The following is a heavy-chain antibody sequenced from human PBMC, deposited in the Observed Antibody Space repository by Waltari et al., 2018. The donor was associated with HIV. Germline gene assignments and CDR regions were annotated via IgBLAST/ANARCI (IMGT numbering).Heavy chain of an antibody. CDR3: ARVPSIFGVVTPHRYYFDY. CDR1: GYTFTSYG. V-gene: IGHV1-18*01. J-gene: IGHJ4*02. CDR2: ISAYNGNT. Sequence: QVQLVQSGAEVKKPGASVKVSCKASGYTFTSYGISWVRQAPGQGLEWRGWISAYNGNTNYAQKLQGRVTMTTDTSTSTAYMELRSLRSDDTAVYYCARVPSIFGVVTPHRYYFDYWGQGTLVTVSS. D-gene: IGHD3-3*01.